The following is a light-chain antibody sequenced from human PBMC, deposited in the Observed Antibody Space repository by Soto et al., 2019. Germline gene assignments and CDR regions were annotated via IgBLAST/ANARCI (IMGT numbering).Light chain of an antibody. CDR1: QSISSW. CDR3: QHYNTYPWT. Sequence: DIQMTQSPSILSASVGDRVTITFLASQSISSWLAWYQQKPGKAPNLLIHKASHLESGVPSRSSGSGSGTEFTLTISSLQPGDFATYYCQHYNTYPWTFGQGTKVDIK. CDR2: KAS. J-gene: IGKJ1*01. V-gene: IGKV1-5*03.